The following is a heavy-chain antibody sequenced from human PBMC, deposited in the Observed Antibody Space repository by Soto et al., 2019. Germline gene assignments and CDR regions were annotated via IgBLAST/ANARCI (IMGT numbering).Heavy chain of an antibody. CDR3: ARENLPRATGLTDWFAP. CDR1: GYTFTSYG. CDR2: ISAYNGNT. V-gene: IGHV1-18*01. Sequence: ASVKVSCKASGYTFTSYGISWVRQAPGQGLEWMGWISAYNGNTNYAQKLQGRVTMTTDTSTSTAYMELRSLRSDDTAVYYCARENLPRATGLTDWFAPGGQGPRAPVSS. J-gene: IGHJ5*02. D-gene: IGHD2-15*01.